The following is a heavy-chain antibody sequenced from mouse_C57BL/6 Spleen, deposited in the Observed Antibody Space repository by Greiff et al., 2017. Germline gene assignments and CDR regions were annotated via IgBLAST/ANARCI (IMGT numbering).Heavy chain of an antibody. V-gene: IGHV5-2*01. Sequence: EVQVVESGGGLVQPGASLKLSCESNEYEFPSHDMSWVRKTPEKRLELVAAINSDGGSTYYPDTMERRFIISRDNTKKTLYLQMSSLRSEDTALYYCARRGYYSNSYWYFDVWGTGTTVTVSS. J-gene: IGHJ1*03. CDR1: EYEFPSHD. D-gene: IGHD2-5*01. CDR2: INSDGGST. CDR3: ARRGYYSNSYWYFDV.